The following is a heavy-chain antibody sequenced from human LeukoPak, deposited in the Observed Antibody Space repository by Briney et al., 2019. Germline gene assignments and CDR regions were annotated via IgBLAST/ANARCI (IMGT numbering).Heavy chain of an antibody. CDR2: IDPHSGGT. CDR3: ARGNYFGSGPLFGA. J-gene: IGHJ5*02. CDR1: GYRFIDYY. D-gene: IGHD3-10*01. V-gene: IGHV1-2*02. Sequence: GASVKVSCKASGYRFIDYYMHWLRQAPGQGLEWMGWIDPHSGGTNYAQKFEGRVSVTRDMSITTAYMELSRLTSDDTAHYYCARGNYFGSGPLFGAWGQGTLVTVSS.